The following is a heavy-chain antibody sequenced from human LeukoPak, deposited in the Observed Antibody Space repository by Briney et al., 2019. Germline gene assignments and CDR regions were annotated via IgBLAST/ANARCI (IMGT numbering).Heavy chain of an antibody. V-gene: IGHV3-23*01. CDR3: ARDYADYVGYFFFDY. Sequence: GGSLRLSCVASGFTFSSYAMSWVRQAPGKGLEWVSAITGSGSGTFYADSAKGRFTISRDNSQNTLYLQMNSLRAEDTAVYYCARDYADYVGYFFFDYWGQGTLVTVSS. CDR1: GFTFSSYA. CDR2: ITGSGSGT. D-gene: IGHD4-17*01. J-gene: IGHJ4*02.